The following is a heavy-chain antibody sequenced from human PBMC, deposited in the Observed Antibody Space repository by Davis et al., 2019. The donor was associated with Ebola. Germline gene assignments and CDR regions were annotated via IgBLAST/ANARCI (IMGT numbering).Heavy chain of an antibody. Sequence: GGSLRLSCAASGFTFSIYSMNWVRQAPGKGLEWVSYISASGTTIFYADSVKGRFTISRDNVKNSLYLQMNSLRDEDTAVYYCARASPYYFDYWGQGTLVTVSS. CDR3: ARASPYYFDY. J-gene: IGHJ4*02. V-gene: IGHV3-48*02. CDR2: ISASGTTI. CDR1: GFTFSIYS.